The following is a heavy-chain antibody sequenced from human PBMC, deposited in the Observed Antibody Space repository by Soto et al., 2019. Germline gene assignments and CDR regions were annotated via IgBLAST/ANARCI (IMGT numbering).Heavy chain of an antibody. D-gene: IGHD2-2*01. CDR1: GFTVSSNY. J-gene: IGHJ6*02. CDR2: IYSGGST. V-gene: IGHV3-53*05. CDR3: ARQGSCSSTSCHLYYYYYYGMDV. Sequence: GGSLRLSSAASGFTVSSNYMSWVRQAPGKGLEWVSFIYSGGSTYYADSVKGRFTISRDNSKNTLYLQMNSLRSEDTAVYYCARQGSCSSTSCHLYYYYYYGMDVWGQGTTVTVSS.